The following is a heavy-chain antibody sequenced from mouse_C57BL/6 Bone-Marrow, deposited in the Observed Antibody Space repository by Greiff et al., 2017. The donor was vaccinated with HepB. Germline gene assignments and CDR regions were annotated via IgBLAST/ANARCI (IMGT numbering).Heavy chain of an antibody. Sequence: VQLKQSGPVLVKPGASVKMSCKASGYTFTDYYMNWVKQSHGKSLEWIGVINPYNGGTSYNQKFKGKATLTVDKSSSTAYMELNSLTSEDSAVYYCAIITTVDDWYFDVWGTGTTVTVSS. CDR3: AIITTVDDWYFDV. CDR1: GYTFTDYY. D-gene: IGHD1-1*01. J-gene: IGHJ1*03. V-gene: IGHV1-19*01. CDR2: INPYNGGT.